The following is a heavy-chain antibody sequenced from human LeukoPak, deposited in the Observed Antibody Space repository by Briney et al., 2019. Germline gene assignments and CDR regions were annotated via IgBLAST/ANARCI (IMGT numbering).Heavy chain of an antibody. CDR3: ARHFYGSGSYRAYGMDV. V-gene: IGHV4-59*08. Sequence: SETLSLTCTVSGGSISSYYWSWIRQPPGKGLEWIGYIYSSGSTNYNPSLKSRVTISVATSKNQFSLKVSSVTAADTAVYYCARHFYGSGSYRAYGMDVWGQGTTVIVSS. D-gene: IGHD3-10*01. CDR2: IYSSGST. CDR1: GGSISSYY. J-gene: IGHJ6*02.